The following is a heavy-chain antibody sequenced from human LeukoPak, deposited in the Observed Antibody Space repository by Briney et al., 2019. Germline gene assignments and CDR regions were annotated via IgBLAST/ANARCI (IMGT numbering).Heavy chain of an antibody. CDR1: DGSPSRSSDS. Sequence: SETLSLTCTVSDGSPSRSSDSWGWIRQPPGKGLVYIGSIHYSGTTYYNPSLTSRVTISLDASKNLFSLRLSSVTAADTAVYYCARDSPEGTFAFDNWGQGTLVTVSS. CDR3: ARDSPEGTFAFDN. J-gene: IGHJ4*02. CDR2: IHYSGTT. D-gene: IGHD3-16*01. V-gene: IGHV4-39*07.